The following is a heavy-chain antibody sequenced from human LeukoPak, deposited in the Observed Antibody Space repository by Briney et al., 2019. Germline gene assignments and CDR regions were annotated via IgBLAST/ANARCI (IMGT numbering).Heavy chain of an antibody. Sequence: GRSLRLSCAASGFTFDDYAMHWVRQAPGKGLEWVSGINWNSGTIDYADSVKGRLTISRDNAKNSLYLQMNSLGSEDTALYYCAKGTSGSYFRSFDYWGQGTLVTVSS. CDR1: GFTFDDYA. CDR3: AKGTSGSYFRSFDY. J-gene: IGHJ4*02. CDR2: INWNSGTI. V-gene: IGHV3-9*01. D-gene: IGHD1-26*01.